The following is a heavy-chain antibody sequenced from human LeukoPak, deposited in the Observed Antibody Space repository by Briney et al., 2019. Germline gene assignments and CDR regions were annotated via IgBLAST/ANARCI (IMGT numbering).Heavy chain of an antibody. V-gene: IGHV4-34*01. CDR2: INHSGST. J-gene: IGHJ5*02. CDR1: GGSFSGYY. CDR3: ARVRGGYSYGDNWFDP. Sequence: SETLSLTCAVYGGSFSGYYWSWIRQPPGKGLEWIGEINHSGSTNYNPSLKSRVTISEDTSKNQSSLKLSSVTAADTAVYYCARVRGGYSYGDNWFDPWGQGTLVTVSS. D-gene: IGHD5-18*01.